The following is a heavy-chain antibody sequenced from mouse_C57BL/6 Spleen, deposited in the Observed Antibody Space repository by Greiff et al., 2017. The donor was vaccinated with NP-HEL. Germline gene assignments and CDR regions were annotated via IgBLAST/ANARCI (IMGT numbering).Heavy chain of an antibody. Sequence: EVKLVESGGGLVKPGGSLKLSCAASGFTFSSYAMSWVRQTPEKRLEWVATISDGGSYTYYPDNVKGRFTISRDNAKNNLYLHMSHLKSEDTAMYYCARDDYDGLFDYWGQGTTLTVSS. CDR1: GFTFSSYA. CDR2: ISDGGSYT. D-gene: IGHD2-4*01. V-gene: IGHV5-4*01. J-gene: IGHJ2*01. CDR3: ARDDYDGLFDY.